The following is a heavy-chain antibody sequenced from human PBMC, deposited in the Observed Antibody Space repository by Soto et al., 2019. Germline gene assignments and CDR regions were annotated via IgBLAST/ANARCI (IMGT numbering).Heavy chain of an antibody. V-gene: IGHV3-48*01. CDR1: GFTFSDYS. Sequence: TASGFTFSDYSMNWVRQAPGKGLEWASYIGTSSSTVYYAYSVGGRFSISRDNAKNSLYLQMDSLRAEDTAVYYCARDSAYSFDYWGQGILVTVSP. D-gene: IGHD2-15*01. J-gene: IGHJ4*02. CDR3: ARDSAYSFDY. CDR2: IGTSSSTV.